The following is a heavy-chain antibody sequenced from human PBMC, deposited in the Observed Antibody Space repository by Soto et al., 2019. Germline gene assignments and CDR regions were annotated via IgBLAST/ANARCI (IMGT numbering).Heavy chain of an antibody. CDR2: ISSSSSTI. CDR1: GFTFSSYS. J-gene: IGHJ6*02. D-gene: IGHD5-12*01. CDR3: ARDPVGYPEENYYYGMDV. V-gene: IGHV3-48*02. Sequence: EVQLVESGGGLVQPGGSLRLSCAASGFTFSSYSMNWVRQAPGKGLEWVSYISSSSSTIYYADSVKGRFTISRDNAKNSLYLQMNSLRDEDTAVYYCARDPVGYPEENYYYGMDVWGQGTTVTVSS.